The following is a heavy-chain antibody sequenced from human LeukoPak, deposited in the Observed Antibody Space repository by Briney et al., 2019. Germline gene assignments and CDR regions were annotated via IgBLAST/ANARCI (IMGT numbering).Heavy chain of an antibody. Sequence: PGGSLRLSCAASGFTFSSYSMNWVRQAPGKGLEWVSSISSSSSYIYYADSVKGRFTISRDNAKNSLYLQMNSLRAEDTAVYYCARDLSMVRALQHWGQGTLVTVSS. V-gene: IGHV3-21*01. J-gene: IGHJ1*01. CDR2: ISSSSSYI. D-gene: IGHD3-10*01. CDR3: ARDLSMVRALQH. CDR1: GFTFSSYS.